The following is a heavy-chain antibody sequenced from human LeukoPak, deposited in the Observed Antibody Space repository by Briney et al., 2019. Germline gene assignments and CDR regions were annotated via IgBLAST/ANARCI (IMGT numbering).Heavy chain of an antibody. CDR3: ARVHGSGSRNYYDAFDI. D-gene: IGHD3-10*01. V-gene: IGHV1-2*02. CDR2: ISPNSGGT. Sequence: ASVKVSCKASGYTFTGYYMHWVRQAPGQGLEWMGWISPNSGGTNYAQKFQGRVTMTRDTSISTAYMELSRLRSDDTAVYYCARVHGSGSRNYYDAFDIWGQGTMVTVSS. CDR1: GYTFTGYY. J-gene: IGHJ3*02.